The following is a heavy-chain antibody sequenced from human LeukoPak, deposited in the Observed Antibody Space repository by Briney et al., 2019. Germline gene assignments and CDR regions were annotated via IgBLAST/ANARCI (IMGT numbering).Heavy chain of an antibody. CDR2: ISGGGGST. V-gene: IGHV3-23*01. CDR3: AKDRYCGGGTCYWSYFDY. Sequence: GGSLRLSCAASGFTFRTYAMSWVRQAPGKGLEWVSAISGGGGSTYYADSVKGRFTISRDNSKNTLFLQMNGLRAEDTAVYYCAKDRYCGGGTCYWSYFDYWGQGTLVTVSS. D-gene: IGHD2-15*01. J-gene: IGHJ4*02. CDR1: GFTFRTYA.